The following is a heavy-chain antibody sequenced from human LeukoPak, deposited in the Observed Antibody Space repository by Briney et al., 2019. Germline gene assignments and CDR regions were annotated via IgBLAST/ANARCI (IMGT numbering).Heavy chain of an antibody. V-gene: IGHV3-74*01. J-gene: IGHJ4*02. D-gene: IGHD3-16*01. CDR1: GFTFSSYW. Sequence: GGSLRLSCAASGFTFSSYWMHWVRQAPGKGLVWVSRINSDGSSTSYADSVKGRFTISRDNAKNTLYLQMNSLRAEATAVYYCASPARLGDWDYFDYWGQGTLVTVSS. CDR2: INSDGSST. CDR3: ASPARLGDWDYFDY.